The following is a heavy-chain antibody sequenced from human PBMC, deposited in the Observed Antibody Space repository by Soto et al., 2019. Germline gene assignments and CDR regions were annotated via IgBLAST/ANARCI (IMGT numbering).Heavy chain of an antibody. CDR1: GYTFNNYG. CDR3: ARCYCSVGSCYTCWHFDL. D-gene: IGHD2-15*01. Sequence: QVQLVQSGAEVKKPGASVKVSCKASGYTFNNYGISWVRQAPGQGLEWMGWIGPYNGNTDHAQNFQGRVTMTTDTPTYKAYMELWSLRSDDTALYYCARCYCSVGSCYTCWHFDLWGRGTLVTVSS. J-gene: IGHJ2*01. V-gene: IGHV1-18*01. CDR2: IGPYNGNT.